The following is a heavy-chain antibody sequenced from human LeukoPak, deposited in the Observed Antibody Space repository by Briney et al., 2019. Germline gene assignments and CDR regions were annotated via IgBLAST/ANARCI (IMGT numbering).Heavy chain of an antibody. J-gene: IGHJ6*03. CDR1: GGTFSSYA. V-gene: IGHV1-69*05. CDR2: IIPIFGTA. D-gene: IGHD3-3*01. CDR3: ARQDYDFWSGPLSGIYYMDV. Sequence: SVKVSCKASGGTFSSYAISWVRQAPGQGLEWMGRIIPIFGTANYAKKFQGRVTITTDESTSTAYMELSSLRSEDTAVYYCARQDYDFWSGPLSGIYYMDVWGKGTTVTVSS.